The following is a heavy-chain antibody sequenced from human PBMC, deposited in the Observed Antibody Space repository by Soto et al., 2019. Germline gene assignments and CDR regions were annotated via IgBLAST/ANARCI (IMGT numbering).Heavy chain of an antibody. CDR1: ADTFTSYY. V-gene: IGHV1-46*01. CDR2: INPNGGST. D-gene: IGHD3-22*01. J-gene: IGHJ3*02. Sequence: ASVKVSCTAPADTFTSYYIHWVRQAPGHGLEWMGIINPNGGSTRFAQTFQGRFTISRDNSKNTLYLQMNSLRAEDTAVYYCARELLPQRTQRAFDIWGQGTMVTVSS. CDR3: ARELLPQRTQRAFDI.